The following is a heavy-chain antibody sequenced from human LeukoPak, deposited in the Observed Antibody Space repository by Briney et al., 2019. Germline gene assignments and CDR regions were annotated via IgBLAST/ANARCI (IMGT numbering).Heavy chain of an antibody. J-gene: IGHJ4*02. V-gene: IGHV4-59*01. CDR2: IYYSGST. CDR1: GGSISSYY. CDR3: ARAAVPYYFNY. D-gene: IGHD2-2*01. Sequence: SETLSLTCTVSGGSISSYYWSWIRQPPGKGLEWIGYIYYSGSTNYNPSLKSRVTISVDTSKNQFSLKLSSVTAADTAVYYCARAAVPYYFNYWGQGTLVTVSS.